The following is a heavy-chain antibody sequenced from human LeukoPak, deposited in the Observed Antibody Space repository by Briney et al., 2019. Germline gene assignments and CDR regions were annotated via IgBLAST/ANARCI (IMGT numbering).Heavy chain of an antibody. CDR1: GFTFSSYA. J-gene: IGHJ4*02. V-gene: IGHV3-23*01. D-gene: IGHD3-22*01. CDR2: ISGSGGST. CDR3: AKAPPSSGYYNLFDY. Sequence: PGGSLRLSCTASGFTFSSYAMSWVRQAPGKGLEWVSAISGSGGSTYYADSVKGRFTISRDNSKNTLYLQMNSLRAEDTAVYYCAKAPPSSGYYNLFDYWGQGTLVTVSS.